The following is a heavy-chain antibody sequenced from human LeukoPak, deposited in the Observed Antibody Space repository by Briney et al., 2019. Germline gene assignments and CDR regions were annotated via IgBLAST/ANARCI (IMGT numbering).Heavy chain of an antibody. V-gene: IGHV1-2*02. CDR3: ARDPPPNTYYYGSGAQGDY. CDR1: GYTFTGYY. D-gene: IGHD3-10*01. J-gene: IGHJ4*02. Sequence: ASVKVSCKASGYTFTGYYMHWVRQAPGQGLEWMGWINPYSGGTNYAQKFQGRVTMTRDTSISTAYMELSRLRSDDTAVYYCARDPPPNTYYYGSGAQGDYWGQGTLVTVSS. CDR2: INPYSGGT.